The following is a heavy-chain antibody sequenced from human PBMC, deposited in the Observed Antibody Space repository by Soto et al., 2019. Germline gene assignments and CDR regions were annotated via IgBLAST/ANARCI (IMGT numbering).Heavy chain of an antibody. CDR3: ARVAGRSGWSYYFDD. J-gene: IGHJ4*02. D-gene: IGHD6-19*01. V-gene: IGHV3-30-3*01. Sequence: QVQLVESGGAMVQPGRSLRLSCAASEFTFSTYAMHWVRQAPGKGLEWVAVISNDGSNKYYADSVKGRFTISRDNSIDTLYLQMNSLRVEDTAVYSCARVAGRSGWSYYFDDWGQGTLVTVSS. CDR2: ISNDGSNK. CDR1: EFTFSTYA.